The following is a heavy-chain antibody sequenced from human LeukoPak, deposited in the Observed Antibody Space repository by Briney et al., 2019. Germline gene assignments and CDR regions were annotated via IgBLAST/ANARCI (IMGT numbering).Heavy chain of an antibody. CDR1: GYTFTSYG. CDR3: ARGADVGAYSAFDI. Sequence: ASVKLSCKASGYTFTSYGISWVRQAPGQGLEWMGWISAYNGNTNYAQKLQGRVTMTTDTSTSTAYMELRSLRSDGTAVYYCARGADVGAYSAFDIWGQGTMVTVSS. V-gene: IGHV1-18*01. CDR2: ISAYNGNT. D-gene: IGHD1-26*01. J-gene: IGHJ3*02.